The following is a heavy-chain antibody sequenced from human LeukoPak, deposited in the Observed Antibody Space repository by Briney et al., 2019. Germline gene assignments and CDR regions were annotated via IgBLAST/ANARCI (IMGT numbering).Heavy chain of an antibody. CDR2: ISGSGGST. CDR1: GFTFSSYA. D-gene: IGHD6-13*01. CDR3: AKDLDGWSSSWYEDFDY. Sequence: GGSLRLSCAASGFTFSSYAMSWVRQAPGKRLEWVSAISGSGGSTYYADSVKGRFPISRDNSKNALYLQMNSLRAEDTAVYYCAKDLDGWSSSWYEDFDYWGQGTLVTVSS. V-gene: IGHV3-23*01. J-gene: IGHJ4*02.